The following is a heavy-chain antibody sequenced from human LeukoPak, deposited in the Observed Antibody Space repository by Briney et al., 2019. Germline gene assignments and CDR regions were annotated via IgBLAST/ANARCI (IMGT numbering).Heavy chain of an antibody. D-gene: IGHD4-17*01. J-gene: IGHJ4*02. CDR3: AKEGDYGDYFDY. CDR2: ISYDGSNK. Sequence: GGSLRLSCAASRFTFSNYGMHWVRQAPGKGLEWVAIISYDGSNKYYADSVKGRFTTSRDNSNNTLYLQMNSLKAEDTAVYYCAKEGDYGDYFDYWGQGTLVTVSS. V-gene: IGHV3-30*18. CDR1: RFTFSNYG.